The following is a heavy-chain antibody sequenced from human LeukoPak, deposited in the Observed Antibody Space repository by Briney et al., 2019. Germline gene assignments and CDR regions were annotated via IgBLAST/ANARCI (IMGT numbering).Heavy chain of an antibody. CDR2: ISYDGSNK. V-gene: IGHV3-30-3*01. CDR1: GFTFSSYA. CDR3: AREGGLARLTYYYYYMDV. J-gene: IGHJ6*03. D-gene: IGHD6-6*01. Sequence: GRSLRLSCAASGFTFSSYAMHWVRQAPGKGLEWVAVISYDGSNKYYADSVKGRFTISRDNSKSTLYLQMNSLRAEDTAVYYCAREGGLARLTYYYYYMDVWGKGTTVTVSS.